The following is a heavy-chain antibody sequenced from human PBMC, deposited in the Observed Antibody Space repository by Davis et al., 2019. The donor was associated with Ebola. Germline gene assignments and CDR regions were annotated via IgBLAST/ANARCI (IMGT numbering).Heavy chain of an antibody. CDR3: ARDTYYDYIWGTPDY. V-gene: IGHV3-7*01. CDR1: GFTFSSYG. CDR2: IKQDGSEK. Sequence: GGSLRLSCAASGFTFSSYGMSWVRQAPGKGLEWVANIKQDGSEKYYVDSVKGRFTISRDNAKNSLYLQMNSLRAEDTAVYYCARDTYYDYIWGTPDYWGQGTLVTVSS. J-gene: IGHJ4*02. D-gene: IGHD3-16*01.